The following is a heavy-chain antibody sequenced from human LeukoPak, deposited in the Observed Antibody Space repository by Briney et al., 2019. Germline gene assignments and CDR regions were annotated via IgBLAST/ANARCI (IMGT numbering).Heavy chain of an antibody. J-gene: IGHJ4*02. Sequence: GGSLRLSCTATGFTVSTNYMNWVRQAPGKGLEWVSVIYTGGSTYYADSVKGRFNISRDNSKNTVYLQMNSLRPEDTAVYYCARAEVLSFCDSWGQGTLVTVSS. D-gene: IGHD4/OR15-4a*01. CDR2: IYTGGST. V-gene: IGHV3-66*02. CDR3: ARAEVLSFCDS. CDR1: GFTVSTNY.